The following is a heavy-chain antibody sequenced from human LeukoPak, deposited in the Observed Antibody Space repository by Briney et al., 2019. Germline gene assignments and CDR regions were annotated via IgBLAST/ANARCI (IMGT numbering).Heavy chain of an antibody. V-gene: IGHV1-18*01. Sequence: ASVKVSCKASGYTFTSYGISWVRQAPGQGLEWMGWISAYNGNTNYAQKLQGRVTMTTDTSTSTAYMELRSLRSDDTAVYYCARDVRSPYYYYYYMDVWGKGTTVTISS. CDR2: ISAYNGNT. CDR3: ARDVRSPYYYYYYMDV. J-gene: IGHJ6*03. CDR1: GYTFTSYG.